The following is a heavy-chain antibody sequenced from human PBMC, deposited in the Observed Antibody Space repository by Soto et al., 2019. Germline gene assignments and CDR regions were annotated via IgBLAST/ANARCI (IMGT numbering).Heavy chain of an antibody. V-gene: IGHV3-23*01. CDR1: GFTFSSYA. Sequence: GGSLRLSCAASGFTFSSYAMSWVRQAPGKGLEWVSAISGSGGSTHYADSVKGRFTISRDNSKNTLYLQMNSLRAEDTAVYYCAKDRLPYQFNGAWAQGTLVTVSS. D-gene: IGHD2-2*01. J-gene: IGHJ5*02. CDR3: AKDRLPYQFNGA. CDR2: ISGSGGST.